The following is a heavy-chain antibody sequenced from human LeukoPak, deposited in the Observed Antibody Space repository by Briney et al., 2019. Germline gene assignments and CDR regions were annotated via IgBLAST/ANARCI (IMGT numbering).Heavy chain of an antibody. V-gene: IGHV3-21*01. CDR1: GFTFSSYS. CDR2: ISTSSSYI. J-gene: IGHJ5*02. D-gene: IGHD6-13*01. Sequence: GGSLRLPCAASGFTFSSYSMDWVRQAPGKGLEWVSSISTSSSYIYYADSVKGRFTISRDNTKKSLYLEMNSPRAGDTAVYYCARGAQNVAAADNWFDPWGQGTLVTVSS. CDR3: ARGAQNVAAADNWFDP.